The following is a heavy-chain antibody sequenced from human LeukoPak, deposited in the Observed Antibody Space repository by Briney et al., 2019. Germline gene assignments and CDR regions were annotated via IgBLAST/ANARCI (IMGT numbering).Heavy chain of an antibody. D-gene: IGHD1-26*01. CDR2: INQSGST. Sequence: PSETLSLTCAVYGGSFSGYYWSWIRQPPGKGLGWIGEINQSGSTNYNPSLKSRVTISVDTSKNQFSLKLSSVTAAHTAVYYRARGVVGATTDYWGQGTLVTVSS. J-gene: IGHJ4*02. V-gene: IGHV4-34*01. CDR3: ARGVVGATTDY. CDR1: GGSFSGYY.